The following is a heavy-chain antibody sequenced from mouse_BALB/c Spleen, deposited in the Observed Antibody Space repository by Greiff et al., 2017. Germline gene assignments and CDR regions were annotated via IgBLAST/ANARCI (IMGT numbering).Heavy chain of an antibody. Sequence: DVHLVESGPGLVKPSQSLSLTCTVTGYSITSDYAWNWIRQCPGNKLEWMGYISYSGSTSYNPSLKSRISITRDTSKNQFFLQLNSVTTEDTATYYCARAVDYGSYFDVWGAGTTVTVSS. CDR2: ISYSGST. V-gene: IGHV3-2*02. J-gene: IGHJ1*01. CDR1: GYSITSDYA. D-gene: IGHD1-1*01. CDR3: ARAVDYGSYFDV.